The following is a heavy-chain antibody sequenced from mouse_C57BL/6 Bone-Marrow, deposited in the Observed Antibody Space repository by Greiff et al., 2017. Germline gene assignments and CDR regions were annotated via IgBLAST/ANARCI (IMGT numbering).Heavy chain of an antibody. V-gene: IGHV1-74*01. CDR1: GYTFTSYW. D-gene: IGHD1-1*01. CDR2: IHPSDSDT. Sequence: QVQLQQPGAELVKPGASVKVSCKASGYTFTSYWMHWVKQRPGQGLEWIGRIHPSDSDTNYNQKFKGEATLTVDKSSSTAYMQLSSLTSEDSAVYYCAIEAITTVVGDYAMDYWGQGTSVTVSS. J-gene: IGHJ4*01. CDR3: AIEAITTVVGDYAMDY.